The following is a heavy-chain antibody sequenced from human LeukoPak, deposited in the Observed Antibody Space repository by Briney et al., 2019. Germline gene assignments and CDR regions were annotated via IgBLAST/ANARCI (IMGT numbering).Heavy chain of an antibody. CDR1: GFTFSDYY. J-gene: IGHJ3*02. CDR2: ISSSGSTI. CDR3: AKDGIVGATNAFDI. Sequence: GGSLRLSCAASGFTFSDYYMSWIRQAPGKGLEWVSYISSSGSTIYYADSAKGRFTISRDNAKNSLYLQMNSLRAEDTAVYYCAKDGIVGATNAFDIWGQGTMVTVPS. V-gene: IGHV3-11*01. D-gene: IGHD1-26*01.